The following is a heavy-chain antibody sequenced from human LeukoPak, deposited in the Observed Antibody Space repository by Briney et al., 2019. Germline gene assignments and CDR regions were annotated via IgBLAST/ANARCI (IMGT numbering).Heavy chain of an antibody. Sequence: GGSLRLSCAASGFAVSSNFLSWVRQPPGKGLEWVSDIYSGGSTYYADSVKGRFTISRDNSKNTLYLQMNSLRAEDTAVYYCTRGGGGSFPHYWGQGTLVTVSS. V-gene: IGHV3-53*01. CDR2: IYSGGST. J-gene: IGHJ4*02. CDR3: TRGGGGSFPHY. CDR1: GFAVSSNF. D-gene: IGHD2-21*01.